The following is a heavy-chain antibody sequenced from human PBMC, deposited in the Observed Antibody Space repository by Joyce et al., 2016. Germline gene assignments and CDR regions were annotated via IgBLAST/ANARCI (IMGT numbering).Heavy chain of an antibody. CDR1: GFTFSSYS. CDR2: LSSSSSYI. Sequence: EVQLVESGGGLVKPGGSLRLSCAASGFTFSSYSMSWVRHGPGKGLEWVSSLSSSSSYIKYTDSVKGRFTISRDNAKNSLYLQMNSLRVEDTAVYYCARSSYTNGIFDYWGQGTLVTVSS. D-gene: IGHD2-8*01. J-gene: IGHJ4*02. CDR3: ARSSYTNGIFDY. V-gene: IGHV3-21*01.